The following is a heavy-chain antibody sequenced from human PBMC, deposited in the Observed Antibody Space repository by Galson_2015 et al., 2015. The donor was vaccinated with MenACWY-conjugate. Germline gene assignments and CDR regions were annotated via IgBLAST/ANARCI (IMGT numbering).Heavy chain of an antibody. D-gene: IGHD5-18*01. CDR3: ARVGTWIHQYFYYMDV. V-gene: IGHV3-48*03. CDR1: GFTFTGYE. CDR2: ISKSGSPI. Sequence: SLRLSCAASGFTFTGYEFNWVRQAPGTGLEWLSYISKSGSPIYYAASVKGRFTLSRDNIQKSLFLEMNSLRAGDTGVYYCARVGTWIHQYFYYMDVWGKGTTVTVSS. J-gene: IGHJ6*03.